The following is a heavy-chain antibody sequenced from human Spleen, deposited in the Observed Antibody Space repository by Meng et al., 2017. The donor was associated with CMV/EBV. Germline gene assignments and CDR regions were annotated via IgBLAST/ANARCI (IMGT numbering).Heavy chain of an antibody. Sequence: GESLKISCAASGFSVSSNYMSWVRQPPGKGLEWVSSISSSSISIHYVDSIKGRFTVSRDNARNSLLLQMNSLRVEDTAVYYCTRDFGSRGFDCWGQGTLVTVSS. CDR1: GFSVSSNY. CDR3: TRDFGSRGFDC. D-gene: IGHD3-10*01. J-gene: IGHJ4*02. CDR2: ISSSSISI. V-gene: IGHV3-21*01.